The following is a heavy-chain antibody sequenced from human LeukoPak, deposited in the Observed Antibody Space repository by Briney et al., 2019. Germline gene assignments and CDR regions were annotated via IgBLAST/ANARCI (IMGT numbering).Heavy chain of an antibody. Sequence: PSETLSLTCSVSGSSMSSYYWTWTRQPPGKGLEWIGYVYDTGNTNYNPSLKSRVTISVDTSKSQFSLILTSVTAAHTAVYYCARNPPLNGDYVFDYWGQGALVTVSS. CDR3: ARNPPLNGDYVFDY. CDR2: VYDTGNT. D-gene: IGHD4-17*01. J-gene: IGHJ4*02. V-gene: IGHV4-59*08. CDR1: GSSMSSYY.